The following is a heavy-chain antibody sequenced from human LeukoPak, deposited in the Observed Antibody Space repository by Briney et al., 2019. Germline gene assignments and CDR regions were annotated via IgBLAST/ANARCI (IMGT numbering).Heavy chain of an antibody. Sequence: GGSLRLSCAVSGFTFSSYSMHWVRQAPGKGLEFVAAIAGSGDNTYYANSVKGRFTISRDISKYTLYLQMGSLRADDMAVYYCARVGHYGSAFDIWGHGTMVTFSS. CDR3: ARVGHYGSAFDI. J-gene: IGHJ3*02. D-gene: IGHD4-17*01. CDR1: GFTFSSYS. CDR2: IAGSGDNT. V-gene: IGHV3-64*01.